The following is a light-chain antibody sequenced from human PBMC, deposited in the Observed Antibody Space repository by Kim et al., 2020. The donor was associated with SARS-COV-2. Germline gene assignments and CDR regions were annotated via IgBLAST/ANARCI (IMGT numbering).Light chain of an antibody. J-gene: IGKJ2*01. V-gene: IGKV1-8*01. Sequence: SATTGDRVTITCRASQGISSYLAWYQQKPGKAPKLLIYGASTLQSGVPSRFSGSGSGTDFTLTISCLQSEDFATYYCQQYYSYPHTFGQGTKLEIK. CDR3: QQYYSYPHT. CDR1: QGISSY. CDR2: GAS.